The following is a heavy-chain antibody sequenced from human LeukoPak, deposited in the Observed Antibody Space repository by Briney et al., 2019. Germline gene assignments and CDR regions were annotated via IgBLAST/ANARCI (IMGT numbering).Heavy chain of an antibody. J-gene: IGHJ4*02. D-gene: IGHD3-22*01. Sequence: GGFLRLSCAASGFTFSSYAMSWVRQAPGKGLEWVSAISGSGGSTYYADSVKGRFTISRDNSKNTLYLQMNSLRAEDTAVYYCAKAGMYYDSSGYGGGYFDYWGQGTLDTVSS. CDR1: GFTFSSYA. CDR3: AKAGMYYDSSGYGGGYFDY. CDR2: ISGSGGST. V-gene: IGHV3-23*01.